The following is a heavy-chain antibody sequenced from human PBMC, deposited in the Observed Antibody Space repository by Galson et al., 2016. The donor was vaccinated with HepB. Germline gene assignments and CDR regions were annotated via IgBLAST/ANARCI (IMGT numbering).Heavy chain of an antibody. D-gene: IGHD3-10*01. CDR3: ASGPDYFGSGGYAVYYYHVMDV. CDR1: GDTFSSYA. V-gene: IGHV1-69*13. Sequence: SVKVSCKASGDTFSSYAINWVRQAPGQGLEWMGGIIPSPGTTNYAQRFQGRVTITADESTSTAYMELSSLRPEDTAVYYCASGPDYFGSGGYAVYYYHVMDVWGQGTTVTVSS. J-gene: IGHJ6*02. CDR2: IIPSPGTT.